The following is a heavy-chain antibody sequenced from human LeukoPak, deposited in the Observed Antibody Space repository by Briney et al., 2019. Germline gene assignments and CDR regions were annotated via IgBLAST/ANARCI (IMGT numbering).Heavy chain of an antibody. CDR3: ATDIKRGDGYNYDS. V-gene: IGHV4-61*01. Sequence: SETLSLTCTLSGGSVSSDTYYWSWIRQPPGKGLEYIGYIYNIGSTNYNPSLKSRVTISVDTSKNQFSLKLTSVTAADTAVYYCATDIKRGDGYNYDSWGQGTLVTISS. CDR1: GGSVSSDTYY. CDR2: IYNIGST. D-gene: IGHD5-24*01. J-gene: IGHJ5*01.